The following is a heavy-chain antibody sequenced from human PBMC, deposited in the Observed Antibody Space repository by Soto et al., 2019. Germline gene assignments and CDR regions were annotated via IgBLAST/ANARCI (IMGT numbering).Heavy chain of an antibody. CDR2: ISNTGSSA. CDR3: AKTITTFGTSSNPGGSRGRGALLDH. D-gene: IGHD3-3*01. CDR1: GFTFSVFG. J-gene: IGHJ4*02. Sequence: QVQLVESGGGVVQPGRSLRLSCAASGFTFSVFGMHWVRQAPGKGLEWVAVISNTGSSAHYADSVRVRFTISRDNGENTLSMLMTSLRTEETSVYYCAKTITTFGTSSNPGGSRGRGALLDHWGQGTLVTVSS. V-gene: IGHV3-30*18.